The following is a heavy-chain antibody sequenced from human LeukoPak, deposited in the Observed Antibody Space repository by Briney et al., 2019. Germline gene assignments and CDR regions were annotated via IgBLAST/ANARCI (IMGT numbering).Heavy chain of an antibody. Sequence: GGSLRLSCAASGFTFSSYWMSWVRQAPGKGLEWVANIKQDGSEKYYVDSVKGRFTISRDNAKNSLYLQMNSLRAEDTAVYYCARDQRIEAAGTLDYWGQGTLVTVSS. J-gene: IGHJ4*02. CDR1: GFTFSSYW. D-gene: IGHD6-13*01. V-gene: IGHV3-7*01. CDR3: ARDQRIEAAGTLDY. CDR2: IKQDGSEK.